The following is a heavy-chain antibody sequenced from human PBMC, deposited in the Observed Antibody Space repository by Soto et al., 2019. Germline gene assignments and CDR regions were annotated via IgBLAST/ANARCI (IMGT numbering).Heavy chain of an antibody. D-gene: IGHD3-22*01. V-gene: IGHV3-15*01. CDR1: GFPFTKAW. Sequence: GGALGLYCAASGFPFTKAWMTWVRQAPGKGLEWVGRIRSKTSSETREYAAPVKGRFTISRDDSKNMLYLEMNSLKIEDTGVYYCTTDGFTGIVGIWGQGTMVPVSS. CDR3: TTDGFTGIVGI. CDR2: IRSKTSSETR. J-gene: IGHJ3*02.